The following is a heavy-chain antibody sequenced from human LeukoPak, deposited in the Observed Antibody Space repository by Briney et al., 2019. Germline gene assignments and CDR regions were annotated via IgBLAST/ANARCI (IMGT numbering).Heavy chain of an antibody. Sequence: PSETLSLTCAVSGVSLWDYYWRWIRQPPGKGLAWVGCNYNTGDSNQNPPPKGRVIETLDTPNNQVSLKVTSAAAADTAVYYCARHAFARPLDIWGQGTVVTASS. CDR3: ARHAFARPLDI. D-gene: IGHD2-2*02. V-gene: IGHV4-59*08. J-gene: IGHJ4*02. CDR1: GVSLWDYY. CDR2: NYNTGDS.